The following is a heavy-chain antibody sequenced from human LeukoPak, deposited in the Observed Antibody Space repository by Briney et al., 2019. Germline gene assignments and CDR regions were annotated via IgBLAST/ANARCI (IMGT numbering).Heavy chain of an antibody. Sequence: GGSLRLSCAASGFTFDDYAMHWVRQAPGKGLEWVSGISRNSGSIGYADSVKGRFTISRDNAKNSLYLQMNSLRAEDMALYYCAKDIAWGAAGTWHAFDIWGQGTMVTVSS. D-gene: IGHD6-13*01. CDR3: AKDIAWGAAGTWHAFDI. CDR1: GFTFDDYA. V-gene: IGHV3-9*03. CDR2: ISRNSGSI. J-gene: IGHJ3*02.